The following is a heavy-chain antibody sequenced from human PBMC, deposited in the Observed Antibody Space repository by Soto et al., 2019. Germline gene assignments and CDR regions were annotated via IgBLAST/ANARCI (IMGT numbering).Heavy chain of an antibody. CDR1: GFTFSSYG. V-gene: IGHV3-33*01. D-gene: IGHD2-15*01. CDR2: IWYDGSNK. Sequence: QVQLVESGGGVVQPGRSLRLSCAASGFTFSSYGMHWVRQAPGKGLEWVAVIWYDGSNKYYADSVKGRFTISRDNSKSTMYLQMNSLRAEDTAVYYCASSWVAATQLVCCYGIDVWGQGTTVTVSS. J-gene: IGHJ6*02. CDR3: ASSWVAATQLVCCYGIDV.